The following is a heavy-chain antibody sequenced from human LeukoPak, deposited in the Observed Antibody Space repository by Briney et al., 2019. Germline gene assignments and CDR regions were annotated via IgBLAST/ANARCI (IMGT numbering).Heavy chain of an antibody. CDR3: AKVRGVYCSSPACYYYDA. J-gene: IGHJ4*02. V-gene: IGHV3-23*01. CDR1: GFTFSSYA. D-gene: IGHD2-2*01. Sequence: GGSLRLSCGASGFTFSSYAMSWVRQTPGRGLEWVAGVSPSGGRTIYADSAEGRFTISRDNSNDTVYLQLSSLRAENSALYYCAKVRGVYCSSPACYYYDAWGQGTPVTVSS. CDR2: VSPSGGRT.